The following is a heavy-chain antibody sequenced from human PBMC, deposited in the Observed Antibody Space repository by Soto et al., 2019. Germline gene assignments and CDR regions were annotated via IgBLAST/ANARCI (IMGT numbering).Heavy chain of an antibody. V-gene: IGHV1-69*01. CDR3: ARGGYSSSWRFDY. CDR1: GGTVSSFA. Sequence: QVQLVQSGAEVKKPGSSVRVSCKASGGTVSSFAISWVRQAPGQGLEWMGGIVPILGTAYYAQNFQGRVTITADESTNTVFMELIGLRSEDTAVYYCARGGYSSSWRFDYWGQGTLVTVSS. CDR2: IVPILGTA. D-gene: IGHD6-13*01. J-gene: IGHJ4*02.